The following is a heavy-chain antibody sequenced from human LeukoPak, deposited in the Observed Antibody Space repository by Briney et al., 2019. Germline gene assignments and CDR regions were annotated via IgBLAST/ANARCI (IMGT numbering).Heavy chain of an antibody. CDR1: GYTFTSYA. D-gene: IGHD2-21*01. V-gene: IGHV1-3*01. J-gene: IGHJ4*02. CDR3: ARGGSGNLLYYFDY. CDR2: INAGNDNT. Sequence: ASVKVSCKASGYTFTSYAIHWVRQAPGQRLEWMGWINAGNDNTKYSQKFQGRVTITRDTSASTAYMELSSLRSEDTAVFFCARGGSGNLLYYFDYWGQGTLVTVSS.